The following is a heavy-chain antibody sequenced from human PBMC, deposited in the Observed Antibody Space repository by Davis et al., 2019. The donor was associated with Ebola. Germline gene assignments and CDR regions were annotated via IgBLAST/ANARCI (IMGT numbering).Heavy chain of an antibody. CDR2: IRSKANSYAT. CDR3: VIVVVMQDY. J-gene: IGHJ4*02. D-gene: IGHD3-22*01. CDR1: GSTFSGSA. V-gene: IGHV3-73*01. Sequence: GGSLRLSCAASGSTFSGSAMHWVRQASGKGLEWVGRIRSKANSYATAYAASVKGRFTISRDDSKNTAYLQMNSLKTEDTAVYYCVIVVVMQDYWGQGTLVTVSS.